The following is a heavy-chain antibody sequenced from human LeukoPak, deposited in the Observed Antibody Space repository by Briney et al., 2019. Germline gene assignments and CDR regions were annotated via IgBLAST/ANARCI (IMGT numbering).Heavy chain of an antibody. J-gene: IGHJ3*02. V-gene: IGHV3-64D*06. CDR1: RFTFSSYA. D-gene: IGHD2-2*01. CDR2: ISSNGGST. Sequence: GGSLRLSCSASRFTFSSYAMHWVREAPGKGLEYVSAISSNGGSTYYADSVKGRFTISRDNSKNTLYLQMSSLRAEDTAVYYCVKGGYCSSTSCQGAFDIWGQGTMVTVSS. CDR3: VKGGYCSSTSCQGAFDI.